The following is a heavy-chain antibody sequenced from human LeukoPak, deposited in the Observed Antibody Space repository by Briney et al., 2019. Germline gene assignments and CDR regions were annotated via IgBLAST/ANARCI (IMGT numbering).Heavy chain of an antibody. V-gene: IGHV1-18*01. CDR2: ISAYNGDT. CDR1: GYSFASFG. J-gene: IGHJ4*02. CDR3: ARGGYYGSGSFPDY. Sequence: ASVKVSCKASGYSFASFGINWVRQAPGQGLVWMGWISAYNGDTNYAQNLQGRVTMTTDTSTSTAYMDLRSPRSDDTAVYYCARGGYYGSGSFPDYWGQGTLVTVSS. D-gene: IGHD3-10*01.